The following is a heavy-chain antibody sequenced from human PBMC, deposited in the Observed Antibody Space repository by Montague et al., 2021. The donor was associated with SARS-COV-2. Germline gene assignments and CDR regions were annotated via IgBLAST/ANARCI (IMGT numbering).Heavy chain of an antibody. CDR3: STIAAADTLYYYYGMDV. D-gene: IGHD6-13*01. V-gene: IGHV3-48*02. Sequence: SLRLSCAASGFTFSSYSMNWVRQAPGKGLEWVSYISTSSSTIYYADSVKGRFTISRDNGKNLLYLQMNSLRDEDTTVYYCSTIAAADTLYYYYGMDVWGQGTTVTVSS. CDR1: GFTFSSYS. CDR2: ISTSSSTI. J-gene: IGHJ6*02.